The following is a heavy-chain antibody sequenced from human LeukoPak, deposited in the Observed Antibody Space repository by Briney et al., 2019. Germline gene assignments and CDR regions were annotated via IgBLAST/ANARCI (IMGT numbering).Heavy chain of an antibody. J-gene: IGHJ4*02. Sequence: PSESLPLTCAVYGGSFSGYYWSWIRQPPAKGLDWIGEINHSGSTNYNPSLKSRVTISVDTSKDQFSLKLSSVTAADTAVYYCARGRAVLLWFRELFVPCFDYWGQGTLVTVSS. D-gene: IGHD3-10*01. CDR1: GGSFSGYY. CDR3: ARGRAVLLWFRELFVPCFDY. V-gene: IGHV4-34*01. CDR2: INHSGST.